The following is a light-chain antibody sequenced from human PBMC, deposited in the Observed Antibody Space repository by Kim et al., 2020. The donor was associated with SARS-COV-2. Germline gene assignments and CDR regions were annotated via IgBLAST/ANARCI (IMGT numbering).Light chain of an antibody. CDR3: QQTYTAPLT. Sequence: DIQMTQSPSSLSAFVGDSVTITCRASQSISDYLNWYQHKPGKAPNLLIYAASTLQSGVPSRFAGSGSGTDFTLTITSLQPEDFATYFCQQTYTAPLTFGGGTKVDIK. CDR1: QSISDY. V-gene: IGKV1-39*01. CDR2: AAS. J-gene: IGKJ4*01.